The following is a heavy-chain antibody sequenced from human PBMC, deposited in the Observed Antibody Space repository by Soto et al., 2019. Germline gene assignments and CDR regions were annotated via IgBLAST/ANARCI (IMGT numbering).Heavy chain of an antibody. V-gene: IGHV4-61*01. J-gene: IGHJ6*02. D-gene: IGHD2-8*01. CDR2: IYYSGST. Sequence: QVQLQESGPGLVKPSETLSLTCTVSGGSVSSGSYYWSWIRQPPGKGLEWIGYIYYSGSTNYNPSLKGRFTISVDTAKNQFSLKLSSVTAADTAVYYCARGVYADNYYYGMDVWGQGTTVTVSS. CDR1: GGSVSSGSYY. CDR3: ARGVYADNYYYGMDV.